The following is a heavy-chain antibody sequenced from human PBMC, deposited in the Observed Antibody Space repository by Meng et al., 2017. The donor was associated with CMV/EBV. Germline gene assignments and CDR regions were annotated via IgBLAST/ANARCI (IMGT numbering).Heavy chain of an antibody. CDR1: GGTFSSYA. Sequence: SVKVSCKASGGTFSSYAISWVRQAPGQGLEWMGGIIPILGIANYAQKFQGRVTITADKSTSTAYMELSSLRSEDTAVYYCASGGLDLGYCSSTSCSYYYGMDVWGQGTTVTVSS. V-gene: IGHV1-69*10. CDR3: ASGGLDLGYCSSTSCSYYYGMDV. J-gene: IGHJ6*02. D-gene: IGHD2-2*01. CDR2: IIPILGIA.